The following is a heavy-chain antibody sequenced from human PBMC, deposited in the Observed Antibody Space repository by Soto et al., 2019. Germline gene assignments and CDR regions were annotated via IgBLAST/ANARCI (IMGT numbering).Heavy chain of an antibody. CDR1: GFTFSSYW. V-gene: IGHV3-7*05. CDR3: ATVTDTVMVTIWDYYYYGMDV. CDR2: IKQDGSEK. J-gene: IGHJ6*02. Sequence: PGGSLRLSCAASGFTFSSYWMSWVRQAPGKGLEWVANIKQDGSEKYYVDSVKGRFTISRDNAKNSLYLQMNSLRAEDTAVYYCATVTDTVMVTIWDYYYYGMDVWGQGTTVTVSS. D-gene: IGHD5-18*01.